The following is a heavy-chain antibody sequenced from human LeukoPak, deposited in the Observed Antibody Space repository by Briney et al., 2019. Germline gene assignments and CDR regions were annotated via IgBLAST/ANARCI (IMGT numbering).Heavy chain of an antibody. CDR1: GGTFSSYA. Sequence: SVKVSCKASGGTFSSYAISWVRQAPGQGLEWMGGIIPIFGTANYAQKFQGRVTITADESTSTAYMELSSLRSEDTAVYYCARISKVRATPDYWGQGTLVTVSS. CDR2: IIPIFGTA. D-gene: IGHD1-26*01. J-gene: IGHJ4*02. V-gene: IGHV1-69*13. CDR3: ARISKVRATPDY.